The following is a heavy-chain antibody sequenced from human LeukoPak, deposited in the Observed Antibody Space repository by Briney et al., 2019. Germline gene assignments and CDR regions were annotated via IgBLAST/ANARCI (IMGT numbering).Heavy chain of an antibody. J-gene: IGHJ4*02. CDR1: GGSFSGYY. Sequence: PSETLSLTCAVYGGSFSGYYWSWIRQPPGKGLEWIGEINHSGSANYNPSRKSRVTISVDTSKNQFSLKLSSVTAADTAVYYCARGSKYYDILGWGQGTLVTVSS. CDR2: INHSGSA. CDR3: ARGSKYYDILG. D-gene: IGHD3-9*01. V-gene: IGHV4-34*01.